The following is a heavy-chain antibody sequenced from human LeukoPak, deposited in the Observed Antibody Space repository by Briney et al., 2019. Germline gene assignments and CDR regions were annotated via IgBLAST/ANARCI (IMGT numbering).Heavy chain of an antibody. D-gene: IGHD3-22*01. CDR1: GFTFSSYW. V-gene: IGHV3-7*03. CDR2: IKQDGSEK. J-gene: IGHJ4*02. Sequence: GGSLRLSCAASGFTFSSYWMSWVRQAPGKGLEWVANIKQDGSEKYYVDSVKGRFTISRDNAKNSPYLQMNSLRAEDTAVYYCARDPYYYDSSGYSPWGQGTLVTVSS. CDR3: ARDPYYYDSSGYSP.